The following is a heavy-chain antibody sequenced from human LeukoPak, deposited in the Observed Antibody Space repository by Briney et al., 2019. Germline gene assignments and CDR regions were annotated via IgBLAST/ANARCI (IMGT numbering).Heavy chain of an antibody. CDR3: AVGDSYVLPYFDY. D-gene: IGHD5-18*01. V-gene: IGHV4-34*01. CDR2: INHSGST. CDR1: GGSFSGYY. J-gene: IGHJ4*02. Sequence: SETLSLTCAVYGGSFSGYYWSWIRQPLGMGLEWIGEINHSGSTNYNPSLKSRVTISVDTSKNQFSLKLSSVTAADTAVYYCAVGDSYVLPYFDYWGQGTLVTVSS.